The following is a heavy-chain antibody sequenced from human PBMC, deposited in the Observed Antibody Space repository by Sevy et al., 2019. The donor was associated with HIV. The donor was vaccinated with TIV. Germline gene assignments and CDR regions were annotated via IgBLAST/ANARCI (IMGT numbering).Heavy chain of an antibody. J-gene: IGHJ4*02. Sequence: ASVKVSCKASGGTFSSYAISWVRQAPGQGLEWMGGIIPIFGTANYAQKFQGRVTITADESTSTAYMELSSLRSEDTAVYYCARTAIFGVVIIWGYFVYWGQGTLVTVSS. CDR2: IIPIFGTA. D-gene: IGHD3-3*01. V-gene: IGHV1-69*13. CDR1: GGTFSSYA. CDR3: ARTAIFGVVIIWGYFVY.